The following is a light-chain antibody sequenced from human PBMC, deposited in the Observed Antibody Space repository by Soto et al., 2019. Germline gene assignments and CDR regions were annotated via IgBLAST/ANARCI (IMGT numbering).Light chain of an antibody. V-gene: IGLV1-44*01. CDR1: SSNIGSKT. J-gene: IGLJ2*01. Sequence: QSVLTQPPSASGTPGQRVTISCSGSSSNIGSKTVNWYQQVPGTAPELLIYSNNQRPSGVPDRFSGSKSGTSASLAISGLQSEDEADYYCAAWDDSLNGVVFGGGTKLTVL. CDR2: SNN. CDR3: AAWDDSLNGVV.